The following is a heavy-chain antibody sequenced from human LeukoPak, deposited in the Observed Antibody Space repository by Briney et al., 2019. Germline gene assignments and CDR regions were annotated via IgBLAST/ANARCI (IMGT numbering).Heavy chain of an antibody. CDR1: GYTFTGYY. CDR2: INLNSGGT. CDR3: ARDPHYYDSSGYSFDI. Sequence: GASVKVSCKASGYTFTGYYMHWVRQAPGQGLEWMGWINLNSGGTNYAQKFQGRVTMTRDTSISTAYMELSRLRSDDTAVYYCARDPHYYDSSGYSFDIWGQGTMVTVSS. D-gene: IGHD3-22*01. V-gene: IGHV1-2*02. J-gene: IGHJ3*02.